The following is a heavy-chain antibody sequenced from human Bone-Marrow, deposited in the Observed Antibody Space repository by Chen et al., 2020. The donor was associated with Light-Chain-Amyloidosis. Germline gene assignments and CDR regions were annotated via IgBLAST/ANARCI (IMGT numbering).Heavy chain of an antibody. Sequence: AQLEQPGPEVKKTGEAMQSQCKGSALTFPNYWIGWVRQMTGKGLEWMGVIYPDDSDARYSPSFEGQVTISADKSITTAYLQWRSLKASDTAMYYCARRRDGYNFDYWGQGTLVTVSS. CDR3: ARRRDGYNFDY. J-gene: IGHJ4*02. CDR2: IYPDDSDA. D-gene: IGHD5-12*01. V-gene: IGHV5-51*01. CDR1: ALTFPNYW.